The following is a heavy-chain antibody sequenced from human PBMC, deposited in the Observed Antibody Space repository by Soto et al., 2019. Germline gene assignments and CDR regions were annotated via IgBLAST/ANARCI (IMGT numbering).Heavy chain of an antibody. D-gene: IGHD4-17*01. CDR3: TTDFMPYGDYVTAVQANDAFDI. CDR2: IKSKTDGGTT. Sequence: GGSLRLSCAASGFTFSNAWMSWVRQAPGKGLEWVGRIKSKTDGGTTDYAAPVKGRFTISRDDSKNTLYLQMNSLKTEDTAVYYCTTDFMPYGDYVTAVQANDAFDIWGQGTMVTVSS. V-gene: IGHV3-15*01. J-gene: IGHJ3*02. CDR1: GFTFSNAW.